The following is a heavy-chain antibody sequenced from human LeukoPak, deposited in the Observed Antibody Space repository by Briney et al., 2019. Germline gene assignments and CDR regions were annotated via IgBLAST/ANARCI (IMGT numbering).Heavy chain of an antibody. V-gene: IGHV1-18*01. CDR1: GYTSNSYG. J-gene: IGHJ5*02. D-gene: IGHD3-22*01. CDR2: IHTYNGHT. CDR3: ARDQYYDSKGWFDP. Sequence: ASVKVSCKSSGYTSNSYGITWVRQAPGQGLEWMGWIHTYNGHTNYAQKLQGRVTMTTDTSTSTAYVELRSLRSDDTAVYYCARDQYYDSKGWFDPWGQGTLVTVSS.